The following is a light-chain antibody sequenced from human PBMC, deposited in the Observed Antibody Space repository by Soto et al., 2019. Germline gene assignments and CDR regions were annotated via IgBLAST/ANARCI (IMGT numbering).Light chain of an antibody. CDR2: GAS. Sequence: EIVLTQSPGTLSLSPGERATLSCRASQSVSSSYLAWYQQKPGQAPRLLIYGASSRATGIPDRFVGSGSGTDFTLTISRLEPEDFAVYYCQQYRRSVWTFGQGTKVDI. V-gene: IGKV3-20*01. CDR3: QQYRRSVWT. J-gene: IGKJ1*01. CDR1: QSVSSSY.